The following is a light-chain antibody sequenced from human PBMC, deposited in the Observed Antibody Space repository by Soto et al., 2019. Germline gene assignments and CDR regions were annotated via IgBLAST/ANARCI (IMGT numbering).Light chain of an antibody. V-gene: IGKV3-20*01. CDR1: QSVSSSY. Sequence: EIVLTQSPGTLSLSPGERATLSCRASQSVSSSYLAWYQQKPGQAPRLLIDGASRRATGIPDRFSGSGSGTDFTLTISRLEPEDFAVYYCQQYGSSLFTFGGGTKVEIK. CDR2: GAS. CDR3: QQYGSSLFT. J-gene: IGKJ4*01.